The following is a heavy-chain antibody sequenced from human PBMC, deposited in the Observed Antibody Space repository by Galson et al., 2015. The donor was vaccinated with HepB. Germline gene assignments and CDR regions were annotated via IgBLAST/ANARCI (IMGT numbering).Heavy chain of an antibody. CDR1: GDSLSSKSHY. J-gene: IGHJ3*02. Sequence: SETLSLTCTVSGDSLSSKSHYWGWIRQPPGKGLEWIATIYYSGSTYYNPSLKSRVTTSVDTSKNQFSLKLNSVTAADTAVYFCARTLVATPNDAFDIWGQGTMVTVSS. CDR3: ARTLVATPNDAFDI. CDR2: IYYSGST. D-gene: IGHD2-8*02. V-gene: IGHV4-39*01.